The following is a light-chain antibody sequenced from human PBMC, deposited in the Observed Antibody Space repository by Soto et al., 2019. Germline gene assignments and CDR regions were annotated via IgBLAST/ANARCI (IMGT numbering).Light chain of an antibody. Sequence: EIVLTQSPATLSLSPGERATRSCRASQSVRSYLAWYQQKRGQAPRLLIYDASNRATGIPARFSGSGSGTDFTLTISSLEPEDFAIYYCQQRSNWPPVTFGGGTKVEIK. V-gene: IGKV3-11*01. CDR3: QQRSNWPPVT. CDR1: QSVRSY. CDR2: DAS. J-gene: IGKJ4*01.